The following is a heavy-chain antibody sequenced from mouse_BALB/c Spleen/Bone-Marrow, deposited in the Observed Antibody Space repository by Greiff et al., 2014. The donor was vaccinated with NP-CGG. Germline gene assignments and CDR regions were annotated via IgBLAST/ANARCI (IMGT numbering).Heavy chain of an antibody. CDR1: GFTFSSYG. J-gene: IGHJ3*01. V-gene: IGHV5-6-3*01. CDR2: INSNGGST. D-gene: IGHD2-4*01. Sequence: EVQLVESGGGLAQPGGSLKLSCAASGFTFSSYGMSWVRQTPDKRLELVATINSNGGSTYYPDSVKGRFTISRDNAKNTLYLQMSSLKSEDTAMYYCAREDYDWFAYWGQGTLVTVSA. CDR3: AREDYDWFAY.